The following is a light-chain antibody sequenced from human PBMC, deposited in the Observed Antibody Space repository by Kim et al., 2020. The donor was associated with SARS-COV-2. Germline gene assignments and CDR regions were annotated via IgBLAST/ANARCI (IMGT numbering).Light chain of an antibody. J-gene: IGLJ3*02. CDR3: AAWDDSLSGPGV. CDR1: SSNIGSNY. Sequence: QSVLTQPPSASGTPGQRVTISCSGSSSNIGSNYVYWYQQLPGTAPKLLIYRNNQRPSGVPDRFSGSKSGTSASLAISGLRSEDEADYYCAAWDDSLSGPGVFGGGTHLTVL. CDR2: RNN. V-gene: IGLV1-47*01.